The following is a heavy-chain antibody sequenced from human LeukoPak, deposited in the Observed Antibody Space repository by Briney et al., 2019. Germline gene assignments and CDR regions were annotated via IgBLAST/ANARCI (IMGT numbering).Heavy chain of an antibody. J-gene: IGHJ5*02. CDR1: GYTFTGYY. Sequence: ASVKVSCKASGYTFTGYYMHWVRQAPGQGLEWMGWINPNSGGTNYAQKFQGRVTMTRDTSISTAYMELSRLRSDDTAVYYCARSAARFFLLLPWGQGTLVTVSS. CDR3: ARSAARFFLLLP. V-gene: IGHV1-2*02. D-gene: IGHD6-6*01. CDR2: INPNSGGT.